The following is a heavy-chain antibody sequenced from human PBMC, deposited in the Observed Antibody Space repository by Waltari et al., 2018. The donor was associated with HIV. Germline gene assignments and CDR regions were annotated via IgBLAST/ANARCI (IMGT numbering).Heavy chain of an antibody. Sequence: QVQLQQWGAGLLKPSETLSLTCAVYGGSFSGYYWSWIRQPPGKALEWIGEINHSGSTNYNPSLKSRVTISVDTSKNQFSLKLSSVTAADTAVYYCASTEILRNPTRSDFYGMDVWGQGTTVTVSS. J-gene: IGHJ6*02. V-gene: IGHV4-34*01. CDR2: INHSGST. CDR3: ASTEILRNPTRSDFYGMDV. CDR1: GGSFSGYY. D-gene: IGHD3-10*01.